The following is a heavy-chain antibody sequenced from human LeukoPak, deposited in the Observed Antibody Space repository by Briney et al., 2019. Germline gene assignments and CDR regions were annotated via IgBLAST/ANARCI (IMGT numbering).Heavy chain of an antibody. CDR1: GFTFSSYW. D-gene: IGHD1-26*01. Sequence: HPGGSLRLSCAASGFTFSSYWMHWVRQPPGKGLVWVSRITSDGSGIGYADSVKGRFSTSRDNAKNTLYLQMNSPRAEDTAVYYCASGRLVGAPDYWGQGTLVTVSS. CDR2: ITSDGSGI. J-gene: IGHJ4*02. V-gene: IGHV3-74*01. CDR3: ASGRLVGAPDY.